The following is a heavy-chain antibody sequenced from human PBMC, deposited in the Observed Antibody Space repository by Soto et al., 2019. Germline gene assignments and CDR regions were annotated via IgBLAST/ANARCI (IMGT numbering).Heavy chain of an antibody. D-gene: IGHD3-3*01. V-gene: IGHV1-69*13. Sequence: ASLKVSCKASGGTFSSYAISWVRQAPGQGLEWMGGIIPIFGTANYAQKFQGRVTVTADESTSTAYMELSSLRSEDTAVYYCARDQMAIFGVVTAGMDVWGQGTTVTVSS. CDR2: IIPIFGTA. CDR3: ARDQMAIFGVVTAGMDV. J-gene: IGHJ6*02. CDR1: GGTFSSYA.